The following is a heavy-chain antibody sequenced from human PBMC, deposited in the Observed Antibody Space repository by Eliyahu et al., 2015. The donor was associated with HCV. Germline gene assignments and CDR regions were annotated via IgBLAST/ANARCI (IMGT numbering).Heavy chain of an antibody. CDR2: IKSKTDGGTT. J-gene: IGHJ6*03. D-gene: IGHD3-10*01. CDR3: TTGAPGGFDYYLDV. Sequence: GGLVKPGGSLRLSFAASGFTFSKAWMSWVRQXXGKGLEWIGRIKSKTDGGTTDYAAPVQGRFTISRDDSKSTLYLQMNSLKTEDTAVYYCTTGAPGGFDYYLDVWGQGTTVTVSS. V-gene: IGHV3-15*01. CDR1: GFTFSKAW.